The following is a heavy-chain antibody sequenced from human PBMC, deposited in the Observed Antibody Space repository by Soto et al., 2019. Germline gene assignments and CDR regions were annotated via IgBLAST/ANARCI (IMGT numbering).Heavy chain of an antibody. CDR3: ARGGVVTRHFGS. J-gene: IGHJ4*02. CDR1: GGAISSGGYH. V-gene: IGHV4-31*03. D-gene: IGHD3-3*01. CDR2: TFHSGST. Sequence: SETLSLTCNVSGGAISSGGYHWSWIRQYPGKGLEWIGHTFHSGSTNYNPSLQSRLTISVDTSKNQFSLHLISVTAADTAVYFCARGGVVTRHFGSWGQGTLVTVSS.